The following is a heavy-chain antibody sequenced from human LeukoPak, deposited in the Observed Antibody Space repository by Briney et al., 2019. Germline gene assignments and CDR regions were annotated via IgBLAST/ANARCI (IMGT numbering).Heavy chain of an antibody. D-gene: IGHD3-10*01. CDR1: GFTFGGHG. J-gene: IGHJ4*02. CDR3: AKGGAYGSGNYCDY. Sequence: QPGGSLRISCAVSGFTFGGHGMHWVRQVPGKGLEWVASISGGGSDTYNEDAVKGRFTISRDNYKSTLSLQMNSLRAEDTAVYYCAKGGAYGSGNYCDYWGQGPLVTVSS. CDR2: ISGGGSDT. V-gene: IGHV3-23*02.